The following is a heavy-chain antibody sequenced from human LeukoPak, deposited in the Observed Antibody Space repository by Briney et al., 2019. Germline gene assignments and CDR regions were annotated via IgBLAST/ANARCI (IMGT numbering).Heavy chain of an antibody. CDR3: ARGGSTSWSRYFDY. Sequence: HRASVEVSCKASGYTFTGYYMHWVRQAPGQGLEWMGWINPNSGGTNYAQKFQGRVTMTRDTSISTAYMELSRLRSDDTAVYYCARGGSTSWSRYFDYWGQGTLVTVSS. V-gene: IGHV1-2*02. CDR1: GYTFTGYY. CDR2: INPNSGGT. J-gene: IGHJ4*02. D-gene: IGHD2-2*01.